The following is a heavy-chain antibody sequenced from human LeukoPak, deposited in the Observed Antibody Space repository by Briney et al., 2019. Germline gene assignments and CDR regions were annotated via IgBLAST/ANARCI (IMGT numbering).Heavy chain of an antibody. J-gene: IGHJ5*02. CDR1: GFTFSNAW. CDR2: IKSKTDGGTT. CDR3: TGRQKYCSSTSCYHP. V-gene: IGHV3-15*01. Sequence: PGGSLRLSCAASGFTFSNAWMSWVRQAPGKGLEWVGRIKSKTDGGTTGYAAPVKGRFTISRDDSKNTLYLQMNSLKTEDTAVYYCTGRQKYCSSTSCYHPWGQGTLVTVSS. D-gene: IGHD2-2*01.